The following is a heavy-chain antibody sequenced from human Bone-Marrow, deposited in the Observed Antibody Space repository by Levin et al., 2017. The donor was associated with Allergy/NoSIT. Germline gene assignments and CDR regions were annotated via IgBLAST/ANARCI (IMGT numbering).Heavy chain of an antibody. V-gene: IGHV3-53*01. J-gene: IGHJ2*01. CDR3: ARDNYDFWSGYPYWYFDL. Sequence: GGSLRLSCAASGFTISSNYMSWVRQAPGKGLEWVSVIYSGGSTYYADSVKGRFTISRDNSKNTLYLQMNSLRAEDTAVYYCARDNYDFWSGYPYWYFDLWGRGTLVTVSS. CDR1: GFTISSNY. D-gene: IGHD3-3*01. CDR2: IYSGGST.